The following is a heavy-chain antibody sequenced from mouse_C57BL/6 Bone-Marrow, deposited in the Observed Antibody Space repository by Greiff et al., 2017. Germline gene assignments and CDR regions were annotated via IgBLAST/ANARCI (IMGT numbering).Heavy chain of an antibody. J-gene: IGHJ1*03. CDR2: IDPEDGET. Sequence: VHVKQSGAELVKPGASVKLSCTASGFNIKDYYMHWVKQRTEQGLEWIGRIDPEDGETKYAPKFPGKATITADTSSNTAYLQLSSLTSEDTAVYYCAQLGGDFDVWGTGTTVTGSS. CDR3: AQLGGDFDV. CDR1: GFNIKDYY. V-gene: IGHV14-2*01. D-gene: IGHD4-1*02.